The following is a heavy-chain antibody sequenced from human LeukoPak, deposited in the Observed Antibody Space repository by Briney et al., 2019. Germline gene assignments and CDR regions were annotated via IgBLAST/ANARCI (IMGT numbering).Heavy chain of an antibody. Sequence: PGGSLRLSCAASGFTFSTYGMHWVRQAPGKGLEWVFFIWSYGSNKYYADSVKGRFTISRDNSKNTLYLQMNSLRAEDTAVYYCARRGEYSNLNYLEYWGQGTLVTVSS. J-gene: IGHJ4*02. CDR1: GFTFSTYG. CDR3: ARRGEYSNLNYLEY. D-gene: IGHD4-11*01. CDR2: IWSYGSNK. V-gene: IGHV3-33*01.